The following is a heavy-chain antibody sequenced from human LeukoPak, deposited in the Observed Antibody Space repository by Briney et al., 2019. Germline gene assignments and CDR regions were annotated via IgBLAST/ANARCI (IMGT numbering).Heavy chain of an antibody. CDR1: GFTFSRFW. CDR3: SREDNINYHTSVIDY. V-gene: IGHV3-7*03. D-gene: IGHD4-11*01. CDR2: IHEDEREK. J-gene: IGHJ4*02. Sequence: GGSLRLSCAASGFTFSRFWMTWVRQAPGKGLEWVANIHEDEREKNYMDSVKGRFEISRDNAKNSLYLQMNSLRAEDTAVYYCSREDNINYHTSVIDYWGQGTLVTVSS.